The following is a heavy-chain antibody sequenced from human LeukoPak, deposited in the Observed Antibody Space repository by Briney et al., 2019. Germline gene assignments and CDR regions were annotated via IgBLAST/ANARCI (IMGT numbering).Heavy chain of an antibody. CDR1: GGSISSYY. CDR3: AIDRYYDFWSGSNDAFDI. Sequence: PSETLSLTCTVSGGSISSYYWSWIRQPPGKGLEWIGYIYYSGSTNYNPSLKSRVTISVDTSKNQFSLKLSSVTAADTAVYYCAIDRYYDFWSGSNDAFDIWGQGTMVTVSS. D-gene: IGHD3-3*01. J-gene: IGHJ3*02. V-gene: IGHV4-59*01. CDR2: IYYSGST.